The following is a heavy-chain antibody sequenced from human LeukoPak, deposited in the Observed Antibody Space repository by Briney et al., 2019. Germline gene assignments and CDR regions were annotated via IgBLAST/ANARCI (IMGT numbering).Heavy chain of an antibody. J-gene: IGHJ5*02. CDR1: GYTFTSYG. V-gene: IGHV1-18*01. CDR2: ISAYNGNT. CDR3: ARTIPGIAAFNWFDP. D-gene: IGHD6-13*01. Sequence: ASVKVSCKAPGYTFTSYGISWVRQAPGQGLEWMGWISAYNGNTNYTQKLQGRVTMTTDTSTSTAYMELRSLRSDDTAVYYCARTIPGIAAFNWFDPWGQGTLVTVSS.